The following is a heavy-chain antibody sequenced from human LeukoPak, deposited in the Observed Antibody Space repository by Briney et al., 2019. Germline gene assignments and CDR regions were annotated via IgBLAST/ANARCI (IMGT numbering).Heavy chain of an antibody. CDR3: ARVSSGWYDY. V-gene: IGHV4-34*01. CDR2: INHSGST. D-gene: IGHD6-19*01. J-gene: IGHJ4*02. Sequence: SETLSLTCAVYGGSFSGYYWSWIRQPPGKGLEWIGEINHSGSTNYNPPLKSRVTISVDTSKNQFSLKLSSVTAADTAVYYCARVSSGWYDYWGQGTLVTVSS. CDR1: GGSFSGYY.